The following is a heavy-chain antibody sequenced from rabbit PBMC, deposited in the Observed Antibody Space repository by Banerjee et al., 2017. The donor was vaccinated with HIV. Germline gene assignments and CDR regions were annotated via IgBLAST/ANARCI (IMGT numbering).Heavy chain of an antibody. Sequence: QEQLVESGGGLVQPEGSLTLTCKASGIDFSSNAMSWVRQAPGKGLEWIGCIYAGSNVTDYASWVNGRFTISKTSSTTVTLQMTSLTAADTATYFCARDHSYYDHGKFDLWGPGTLVTVS. CDR1: GIDFSSNA. V-gene: IGHV1S45*01. CDR3: ARDHSYYDHGKFDL. CDR2: IYAGSNVT. D-gene: IGHD2-1*01. J-gene: IGHJ4*01.